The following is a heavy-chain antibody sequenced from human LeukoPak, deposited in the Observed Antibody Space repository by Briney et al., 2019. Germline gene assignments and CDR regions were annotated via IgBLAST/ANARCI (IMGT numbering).Heavy chain of an antibody. D-gene: IGHD2-2*01. CDR2: IYTSGST. CDR3: ARDLGCSSTSCSNWFDP. V-gene: IGHV4-4*07. Sequence: SETLSLTCTVSGSFISSYYWSWIRQPAGKGLEWIGRIYTSGSTNYNPSLKSRVTMSVDTSKNQFSLKLSSVTAADTAVYYCARDLGCSSTSCSNWFDPWGQGTLVTVSS. CDR1: GSFISSYY. J-gene: IGHJ5*02.